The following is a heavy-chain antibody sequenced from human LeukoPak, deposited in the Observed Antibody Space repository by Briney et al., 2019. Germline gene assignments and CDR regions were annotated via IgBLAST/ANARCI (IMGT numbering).Heavy chain of an antibody. CDR3: AKNRGAGSHYYYHMNV. Sequence: QSGGSLRLSCAASGLTFSTYAMSWVRQAAGKGLEWVSLIGGSGGGTYYADSVKGRFTISRDNSKNTLYLQLNSLRVEDTAVYYCAKNRGAGSHYYYHMNVWGKGTTVTVSS. J-gene: IGHJ6*03. D-gene: IGHD1-26*01. CDR2: IGGSGGGT. V-gene: IGHV3-23*01. CDR1: GLTFSTYA.